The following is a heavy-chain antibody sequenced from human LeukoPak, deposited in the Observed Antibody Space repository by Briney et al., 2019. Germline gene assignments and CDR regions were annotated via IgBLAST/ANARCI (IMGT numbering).Heavy chain of an antibody. CDR3: ARDLDYSNYRAYYYYGMDV. CDR2: IIPIFGTA. D-gene: IGHD4-11*01. Sequence: ASVKVPRKASGGTFSSYAISWVRQAPGQGLEWMGGIIPIFGTANYAQKFQGRVTITADESTSTAYMELSSLRSEDTAVYYCARDLDYSNYRAYYYYGMDVWGQGTTVTVSS. V-gene: IGHV1-69*13. CDR1: GGTFSSYA. J-gene: IGHJ6*02.